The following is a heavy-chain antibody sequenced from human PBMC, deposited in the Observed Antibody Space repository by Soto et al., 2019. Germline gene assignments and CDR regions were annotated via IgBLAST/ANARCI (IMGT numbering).Heavy chain of an antibody. CDR2: IYYSGST. CDR3: ARLGGYPYYGMDV. CDR1: GGSINSSSYY. V-gene: IGHV4-39*01. J-gene: IGHJ6*02. Sequence: SETLSLTCTVSGGSINSSSYYWGWIRQPPGKGLEWIGSIYYSGSTYYNPSLKSRVTISVDTSKNQFSLKLSSVTAADTAVYYCARLGGYPYYGMDVWGQGTTVTVSS. D-gene: IGHD1-26*01.